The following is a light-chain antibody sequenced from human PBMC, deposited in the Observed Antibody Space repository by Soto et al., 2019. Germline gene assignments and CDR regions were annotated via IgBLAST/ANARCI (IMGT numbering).Light chain of an antibody. CDR3: QQYNSWPPIT. Sequence: EVVVTQSPPTLSVSPGERATLSCRVSESVSSNLAWYQQRPGQAPRLVIYGASTRATGIPARFSGGGSGTEFTLTISSLQSEDFAVYYCQQYNSWPPITFGQGTRLEIK. CDR2: GAS. CDR1: ESVSSN. V-gene: IGKV3-15*01. J-gene: IGKJ5*01.